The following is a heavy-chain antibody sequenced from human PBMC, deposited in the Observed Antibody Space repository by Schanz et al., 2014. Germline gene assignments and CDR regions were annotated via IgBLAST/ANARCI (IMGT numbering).Heavy chain of an antibody. CDR1: GFTFRTYL. D-gene: IGHD3-3*01. V-gene: IGHV3-48*01. CDR3: ARDKGGYYPFDY. CDR2: ISSSGTTT. J-gene: IGHJ4*02. Sequence: EVQLVESGGGLVQPGGSLRLSCAASGFTFRTYLMNWVRQAPGKGLEWVSFISSSGTTTYYADSVKGRFTISRDNAKNSLYLQMNSLTADDTAVYYCARDKGGYYPFDYWGRGTLVTVSS.